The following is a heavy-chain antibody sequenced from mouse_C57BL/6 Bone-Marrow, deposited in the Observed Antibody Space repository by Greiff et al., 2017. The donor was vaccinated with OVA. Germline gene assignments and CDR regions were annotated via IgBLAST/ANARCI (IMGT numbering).Heavy chain of an antibody. CDR2: ISSGGSYT. V-gene: IGHV5-6*02. CDR1: GFTFSSYG. D-gene: IGHD2-4*01. CDR3: ARRNPIYYDYDEYAY. Sequence: EVNVVESGGDLVKPGGSLKLSCAASGFTFSSYGMSWVRQTPDKRLEWVATISSGGSYTYYPDSVKGRFTISRDNAKNTLYLQMSSLKSEDTAMDYCARRNPIYYDYDEYAYWGQGTLVTVSA. J-gene: IGHJ3*01.